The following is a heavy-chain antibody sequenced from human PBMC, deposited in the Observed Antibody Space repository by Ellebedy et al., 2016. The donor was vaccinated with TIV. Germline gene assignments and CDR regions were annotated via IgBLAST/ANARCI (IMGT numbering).Heavy chain of an antibody. Sequence: ASVKVSCKASGYTFTSYAMHWVRQAPGQRLEWMGWINAGNGNTKYSQKFQGRVTITRDTSASTAYMELSSLRSEDTAVYYCAKAYYYDILTGYENWFDPWGQGTLVTVSS. CDR3: AKAYYYDILTGYENWFDP. D-gene: IGHD3-9*01. V-gene: IGHV1-3*01. CDR2: INAGNGNT. J-gene: IGHJ5*02. CDR1: GYTFTSYA.